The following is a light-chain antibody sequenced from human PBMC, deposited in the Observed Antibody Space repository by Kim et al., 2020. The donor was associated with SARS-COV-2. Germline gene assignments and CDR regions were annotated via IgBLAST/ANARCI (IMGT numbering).Light chain of an antibody. CDR1: SSDVWPYYL. CDR2: EVT. CDR3: CSFASTITWV. Sequence: SFTISFPGTSSDVWPYYLVSWYQPHPGTAPKRVIYEVTKRPSGVSSRFSGSQSGNTASLTISGLQADDEADYYCCSFASTITWVFGGGTKLTVL. J-gene: IGLJ3*02. V-gene: IGLV2-23*02.